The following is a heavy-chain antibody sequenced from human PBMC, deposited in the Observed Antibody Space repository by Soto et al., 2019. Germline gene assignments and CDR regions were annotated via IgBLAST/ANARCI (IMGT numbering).Heavy chain of an antibody. CDR1: GYTFTSYY. CDR3: ARDLRLINCSSTSCWTPDAFDI. V-gene: IGHV1-46*01. D-gene: IGHD2-2*01. J-gene: IGHJ3*02. CDR2: INPSGGST. Sequence: GASVKVSCKASGYTFTSYYMHWVRQAPGQGLEWMGIINPSGGSTSYAQKFQGRVTMTRDTPTSTVYMKLSSLRSEDTAVYYCARDLRLINCSSTSCWTPDAFDIWGQGTMVTVSS.